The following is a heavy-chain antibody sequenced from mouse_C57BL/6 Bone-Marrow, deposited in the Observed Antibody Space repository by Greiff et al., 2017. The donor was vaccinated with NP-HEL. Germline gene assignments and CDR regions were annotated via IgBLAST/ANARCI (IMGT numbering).Heavy chain of an antibody. CDR2: IDPSDSYT. V-gene: IGHV1-69*01. CDR3: ASECNYSYYYAMDY. CDR1: GYTFTSYW. Sequence: QVQLQQPGAELVMPGASVKLSCKASGYTFTSYWMHWVKQRPGQGLEWIGEIDPSDSYTNYNQKFKGKSTLTVDKSSSTAYMQLSSLTSEDSAVYYCASECNYSYYYAMDYWGQGTSVTVSS. D-gene: IGHD2-1*01. J-gene: IGHJ4*01.